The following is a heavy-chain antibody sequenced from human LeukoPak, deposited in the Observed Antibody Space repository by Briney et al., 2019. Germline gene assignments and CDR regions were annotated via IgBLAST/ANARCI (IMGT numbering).Heavy chain of an antibody. CDR1: GFTFSSYA. J-gene: IGHJ4*02. D-gene: IGHD1-26*01. CDR2: ISGNGGDI. Sequence: GGSLRLSCAASGFTFSSYAMSWVRQAPGKGPEWISYISGNGGDIEYADSVKGRFTVSRDNAKNTFDLQMNSLRAEDTAVYYCARGAGSVGGDDWGQGTLVTVSS. V-gene: IGHV3-21*05. CDR3: ARGAGSVGGDD.